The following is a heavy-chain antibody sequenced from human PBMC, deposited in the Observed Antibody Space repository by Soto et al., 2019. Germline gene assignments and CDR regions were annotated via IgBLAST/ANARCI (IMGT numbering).Heavy chain of an antibody. Sequence: AASVKVSCKASGGTFSSYAISWVRQAPGQGLEWMGGIIPIFGTANYAQKFQGRVTITADESTSTAYMELSSLRSEDTAVYYCARDLRSGSHRHDAFDIWGQGTMVTVSS. CDR2: IIPIFGTA. CDR3: ARDLRSGSHRHDAFDI. J-gene: IGHJ3*02. CDR1: GGTFSSYA. D-gene: IGHD1-26*01. V-gene: IGHV1-69*13.